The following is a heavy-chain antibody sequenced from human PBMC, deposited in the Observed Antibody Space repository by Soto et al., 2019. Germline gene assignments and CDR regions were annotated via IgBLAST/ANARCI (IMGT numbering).Heavy chain of an antibody. V-gene: IGHV1-3*01. CDR2: INAGNGNT. D-gene: IGHD3-22*01. CDR1: GYTFTSYA. CDR3: ARDIFGYYYDSSGYYYDY. J-gene: IGHJ4*02. Sequence: ASVKVSCKASGYTFTSYAMHWVRQAPGQRLEWMGWINAGNGNTKYSQKFQGRVTITRDTSASTAYMELSSLRSEDTAVYYCARDIFGYYYDSSGYYYDYWGQGTLVTVSS.